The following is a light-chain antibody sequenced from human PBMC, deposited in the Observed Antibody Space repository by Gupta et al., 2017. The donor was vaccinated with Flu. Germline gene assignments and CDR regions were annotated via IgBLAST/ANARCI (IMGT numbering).Light chain of an antibody. CDR2: GAS. V-gene: IGKV3-15*01. J-gene: IGKJ2*01. CDR3: HQYNNWPYT. Sequence: EIVMTQSPATLSVSPGERVTLSCWASQNVRKNLAWYQQEPGQAPSLLIYGASTGATGVPARFSGSGSGTDFILTISSLQSEDCAIYYCHQYNNWPYTFGQGTKLEIK. CDR1: QNVRKN.